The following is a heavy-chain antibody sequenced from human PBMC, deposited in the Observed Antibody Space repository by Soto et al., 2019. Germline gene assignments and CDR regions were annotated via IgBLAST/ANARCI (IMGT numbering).Heavy chain of an antibody. CDR1: CGTFISGGYH. CDR3: ARASGDSYGYDDFFAN. CDR2: FHFSGST. Sequence: VTQPLTCNVSCGTFISGGYHSTWLKQARTTGLEWIGYFHFSGSTKYNPPLESRLTISADTSKNQISLALSSVTAADTAVYYCARASGDSYGYDDFFANRGQGTLVTVPQ. V-gene: IGHV4-61*08. J-gene: IGHJ4*01. D-gene: IGHD5-18*01.